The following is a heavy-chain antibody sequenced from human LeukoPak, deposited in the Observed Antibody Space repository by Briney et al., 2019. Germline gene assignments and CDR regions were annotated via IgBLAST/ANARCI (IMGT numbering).Heavy chain of an antibody. CDR1: GFTFSSYP. CDR2: ISGSGVTT. Sequence: RSGGSLRLSCAASGFTFSSYPMSWVRQAPGKGLEWVSAISGSGVTTYYADSVKGRFTISRDNSKNTLYLHMNSLRAEDTALYYCAKDRDYYLVGFFDYWGQGTLVSVSS. D-gene: IGHD3-10*01. V-gene: IGHV3-23*01. J-gene: IGHJ4*02. CDR3: AKDRDYYLVGFFDY.